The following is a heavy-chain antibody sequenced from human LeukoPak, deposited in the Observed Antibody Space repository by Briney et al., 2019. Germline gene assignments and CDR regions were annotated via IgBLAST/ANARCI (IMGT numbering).Heavy chain of an antibody. CDR2: INAGNGNT. CDR1: GYTFTGYY. Sequence: ASVKVSCKASGYTFTGYYMHWVRQAPGQRLEWMGWINAGNGNTKYSQKFQGRVTITRDTSASTAYMELSSLRSEDTAVYYCARYCSGGSCYSPALFDYWGQGTLVTVSS. D-gene: IGHD2-15*01. J-gene: IGHJ4*02. CDR3: ARYCSGGSCYSPALFDY. V-gene: IGHV1-3*01.